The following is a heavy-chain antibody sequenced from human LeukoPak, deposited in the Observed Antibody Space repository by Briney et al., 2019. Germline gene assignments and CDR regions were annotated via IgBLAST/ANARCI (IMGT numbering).Heavy chain of an antibody. CDR2: IDPSDSYT. D-gene: IGHD3-9*01. CDR1: GYSFTSYW. J-gene: IGHJ4*02. CDR3: ATFHYDILTGYSLFDY. Sequence: GASLQISCKGSGYSFTSYWISWVRPMPGKGLEWIGRIDPSDSYTNYSPSFQGHVTISADKSISTAYLQWSSLKASDTAMYYCATFHYDILTGYSLFDYWGQGTLVTVSS. V-gene: IGHV5-10-1*01.